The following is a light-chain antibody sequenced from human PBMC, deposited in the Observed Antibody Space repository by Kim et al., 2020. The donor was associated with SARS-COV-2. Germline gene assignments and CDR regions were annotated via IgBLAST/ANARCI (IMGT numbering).Light chain of an antibody. CDR2: GAS. CDR1: QSVSNN. V-gene: IGKV3-15*01. J-gene: IGKJ4*01. Sequence: EIVMTQSPATLSVSPGDRATLSCRASQSVSNNLAWYQHKPGQAPRLLIYGASTRATDIPDRFSGSGSGTEFTLTISSLQSEDFAVYYCQQYNNWPPLTFGGGTKVDIK. CDR3: QQYNNWPPLT.